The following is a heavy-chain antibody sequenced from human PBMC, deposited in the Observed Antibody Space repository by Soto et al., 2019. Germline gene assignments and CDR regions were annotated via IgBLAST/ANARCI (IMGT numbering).Heavy chain of an antibody. Sequence: EVQLLESGGGLVQPGGSLRLSCAASGFTFSSYAMSWVRQAPGKGLEWVSAISGSGGSTYYADSVKGRFTIPRDNSKNTLYLHMTMLRAEDTAVYYCAKDSLQYQLLLFSYFDYWGQGTLVTVS. CDR3: AKDSLQYQLLLFSYFDY. D-gene: IGHD2-2*01. V-gene: IGHV3-23*01. CDR1: GFTFSSYA. J-gene: IGHJ4*02. CDR2: ISGSGGST.